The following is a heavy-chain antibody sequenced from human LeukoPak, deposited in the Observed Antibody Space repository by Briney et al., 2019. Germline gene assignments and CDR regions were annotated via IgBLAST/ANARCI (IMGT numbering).Heavy chain of an antibody. Sequence: SETLSLTCTVSGGSISSGSYYWSWIRQPAGKGLEWIGRIYISGSTNYSPSLKSRVTISVDTSKNQFSLKLSSVTAADTAVYYCAREALYGSGSYYPNWFDPWGQGTQVTVSS. CDR3: AREALYGSGSYYPNWFDP. D-gene: IGHD3-10*01. J-gene: IGHJ5*02. CDR2: IYISGST. V-gene: IGHV4-61*02. CDR1: GGSISSGSYY.